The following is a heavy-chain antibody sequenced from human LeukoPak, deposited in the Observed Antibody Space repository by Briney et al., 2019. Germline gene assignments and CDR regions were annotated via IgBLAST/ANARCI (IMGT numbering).Heavy chain of an antibody. CDR2: ISAHNGNT. CDR1: GYIFTSYG. V-gene: IGHV1-18*01. D-gene: IGHD3-22*01. J-gene: IGHJ4*02. Sequence: ASVKVSCKASGYIFTSYGISWVRQAPGQGLEWMGWISAHNGNTDYAQKLQGRVTITTDTSTSTAYMELRSLRSDDTAVYYCAREDFYDTSGYYKPKLDYWGQGTLVTVSS. CDR3: AREDFYDTSGYYKPKLDY.